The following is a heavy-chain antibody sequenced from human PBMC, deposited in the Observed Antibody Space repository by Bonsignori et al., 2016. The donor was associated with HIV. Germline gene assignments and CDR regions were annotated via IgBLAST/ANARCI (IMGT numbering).Heavy chain of an antibody. CDR3: ASSRFAWCFQH. Sequence: VRQAPGKGLEWVANIKQDGGEMFYVDSVKGRFTISRDNAKNSLYLQMNGLRAGDTAVYFCASSRFAWCFQHWGRGTLVTVSS. J-gene: IGHJ1*01. V-gene: IGHV3-7*01. CDR2: IKQDGGEM. D-gene: IGHD3-10*01.